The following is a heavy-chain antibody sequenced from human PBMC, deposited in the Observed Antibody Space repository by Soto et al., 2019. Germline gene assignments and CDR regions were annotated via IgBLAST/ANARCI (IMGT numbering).Heavy chain of an antibody. CDR3: ATLETGYYDSSGYYYYPFDY. CDR2: IYPGDSDT. Sequence: PGESLKISCKGSGYSFTSYWIGWVRQMPGKGLEWMGIIYPGDSDTRYSPSFQGQVTISADKPISTAYLQWSSLKASDTAMYYCATLETGYYDSSGYYYYPFDYWGQGTLVTVSS. D-gene: IGHD3-22*01. V-gene: IGHV5-51*01. CDR1: GYSFTSYW. J-gene: IGHJ4*02.